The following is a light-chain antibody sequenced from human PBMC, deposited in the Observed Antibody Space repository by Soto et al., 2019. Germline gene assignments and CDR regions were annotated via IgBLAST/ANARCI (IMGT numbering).Light chain of an antibody. CDR1: QSISSW. CDR3: QQYNSYSFT. J-gene: IGKJ4*01. Sequence: DIQMTQSPSTLSASVGDRVTITCRASQSISSWLAWYQQKPGKAPKLLIYKASSLESGVPSRFSGSGSGTEFTLTISSLQPEDSATYYCQQYNSYSFTFGGGTKVEIE. V-gene: IGKV1-5*03. CDR2: KAS.